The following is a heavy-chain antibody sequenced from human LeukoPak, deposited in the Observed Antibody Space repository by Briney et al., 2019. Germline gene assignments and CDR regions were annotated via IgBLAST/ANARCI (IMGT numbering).Heavy chain of an antibody. CDR3: ARGVTTSDY. Sequence: PGGSLRLSCAASGCTFSSYWMSWVRQAPGKGLEWVANIKQDGSEKYYVDSVKGRFTISRDNAKNSLYLQMNSLRAEDTAVYYCARGVTTSDYWGQGTLVTVSS. D-gene: IGHD4-11*01. CDR1: GCTFSSYW. V-gene: IGHV3-7*01. CDR2: IKQDGSEK. J-gene: IGHJ4*02.